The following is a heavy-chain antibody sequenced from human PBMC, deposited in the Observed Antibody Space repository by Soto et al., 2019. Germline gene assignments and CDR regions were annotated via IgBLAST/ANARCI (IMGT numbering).Heavy chain of an antibody. J-gene: IGHJ4*02. V-gene: IGHV3-23*01. D-gene: IGHD3-16*01. Sequence: PGGSLRLSCAASGFTFNSFVISWVRQAPGKGLEWVSYISASSGSKYYADSVKGRFTISRDNSKNTLYLQMNSLRAEDTAVYFCEKAFGNQWASDYLGQGTLVPVSS. CDR1: GFTFNSFV. CDR3: EKAFGNQWASDY. CDR2: ISASSGSK.